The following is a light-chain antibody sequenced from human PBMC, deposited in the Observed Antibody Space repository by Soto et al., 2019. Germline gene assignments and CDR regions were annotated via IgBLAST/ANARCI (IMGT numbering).Light chain of an antibody. CDR1: QAISSH. CDR2: AAS. CDR3: QQLNSYPRT. Sequence: DIQLTQSPSFLSASVGGRVTITCRASQAISSHLAWYQQKPGKAPKLLIYAASTLQSGVPSRLSGSGSGIDFTLTISSLQPEDFATYYCQQLNSYPRTFGPGTKVDIK. J-gene: IGKJ3*01. V-gene: IGKV1-9*01.